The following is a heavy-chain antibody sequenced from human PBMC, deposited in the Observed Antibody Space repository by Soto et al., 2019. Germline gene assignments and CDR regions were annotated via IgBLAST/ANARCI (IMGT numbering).Heavy chain of an antibody. CDR2: ISFDGTNK. CDR3: AREMIPMIMGGMSAMDV. J-gene: IGHJ6*02. V-gene: IGHV3-30*04. CDR1: KFTFASYV. D-gene: IGHD3-22*01. Sequence: QVQLVESGGGVVQPERSQRLSCTASKFTFASYVMHWVRQAPGEGLEWVPLISFDGTNKYYADSVKGRFTISRDNSKNTMYLHMNSLRPEDTAVYYCAREMIPMIMGGMSAMDVWGQGTTVTVS.